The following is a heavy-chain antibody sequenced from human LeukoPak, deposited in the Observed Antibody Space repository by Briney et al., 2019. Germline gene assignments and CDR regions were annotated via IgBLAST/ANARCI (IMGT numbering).Heavy chain of an antibody. CDR1: GFTFSSFW. Sequence: GSLRLSCAASGFTFSSFWMHWVRQAPGKGLEWVSSISSSSSYISYADSVKGRFTISRDNAKNSLYLQMNNLRVEDTAVYYCARGRPLFEDYWGQGTLVTVSS. J-gene: IGHJ4*02. D-gene: IGHD3-10*02. V-gene: IGHV3-21*01. CDR3: ARGRPLFEDY. CDR2: ISSSSSYI.